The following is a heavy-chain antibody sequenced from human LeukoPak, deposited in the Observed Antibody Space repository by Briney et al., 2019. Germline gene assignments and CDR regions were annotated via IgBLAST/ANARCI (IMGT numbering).Heavy chain of an antibody. CDR3: ARTEGTTMVRGPPGY. CDR2: INPSGGST. CDR1: GYTFTSYY. V-gene: IGHV1-46*01. J-gene: IGHJ4*02. Sequence: ASVKVSCKASGYTFTSYYMHWVRQAPGQGLEWMGIINPSGGSTSYAQKFQGRVTMTRDTSTSTVYMELSSLRSEDTAVYYCARTEGTTMVRGPPGYWGQGTLVTVSS. D-gene: IGHD3-10*01.